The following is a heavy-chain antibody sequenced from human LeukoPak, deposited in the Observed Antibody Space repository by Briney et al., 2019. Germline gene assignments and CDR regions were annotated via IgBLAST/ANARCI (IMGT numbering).Heavy chain of an antibody. CDR2: IWYDGSNK. CDR3: ARDSAGFGELLIS. J-gene: IGHJ4*02. V-gene: IGHV3-33*01. Sequence: PGGSLRLSCAASGFTFNSYGMHWVRQAPGKGLEWVAVIWYDGSNKYYADSVKGRFTISRDNSKNTLYLQMNSLRAEDTAVYYCARDSAGFGELLISWGQGTLVTVSS. CDR1: GFTFNSYG. D-gene: IGHD3-10*01.